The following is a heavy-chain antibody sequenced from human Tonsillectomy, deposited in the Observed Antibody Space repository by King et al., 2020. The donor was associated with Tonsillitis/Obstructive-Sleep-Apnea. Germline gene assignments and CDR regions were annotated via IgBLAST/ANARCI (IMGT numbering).Heavy chain of an antibody. Sequence: VQLQQWGAGLLKPSETLSLTCAVYGGSFSGYYWSWIRQPPGKGLEWIGEINHSGSTNYNPSLKSRVTISVDTSKNQFSLNLSPVTAADTAVYYCARSTYYDFWSGTYYYYMDVWGKGTTVTVSS. CDR2: INHSGST. V-gene: IGHV4-34*01. CDR3: ARSTYYDFWSGTYYYYMDV. CDR1: GGSFSGYY. J-gene: IGHJ6*03. D-gene: IGHD3-3*01.